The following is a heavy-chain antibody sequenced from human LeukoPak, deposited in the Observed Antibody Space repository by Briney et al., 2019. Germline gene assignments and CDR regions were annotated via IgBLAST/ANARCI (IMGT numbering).Heavy chain of an antibody. Sequence: GRSLRLSCTASGFSFTNYALHWVRQAPGKGLDCVAAISYCGHNKYYADSVKGRFTISRDNSRDTLYLQMNSLRAEDTALYYCARDRGSDADYYASGTYYSWGRGTLVTISS. J-gene: IGHJ4*02. D-gene: IGHD3-10*01. CDR1: GFSFTNYA. CDR2: ISYCGHNK. CDR3: ARDRGSDADYYASGTYYS. V-gene: IGHV3-30*04.